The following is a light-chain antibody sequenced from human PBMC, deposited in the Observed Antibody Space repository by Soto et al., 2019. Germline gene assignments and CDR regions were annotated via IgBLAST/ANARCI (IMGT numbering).Light chain of an antibody. J-gene: IGKJ1*01. Sequence: EIVLTQSPGTLSLSPGERATLSCRASQSVSSSHLAWYQQKAGQAPRVLIYGASSRATGIPDRFSGSGSGTDFTLTISRLKPEDFAVYYGQQYVSSPWTFGQATKSEIK. V-gene: IGKV3-20*01. CDR1: QSVSSSH. CDR3: QQYVSSPWT. CDR2: GAS.